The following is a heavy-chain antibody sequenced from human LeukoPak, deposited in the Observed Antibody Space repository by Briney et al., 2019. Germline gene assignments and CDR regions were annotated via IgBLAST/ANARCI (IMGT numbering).Heavy chain of an antibody. CDR1: DGSINGYY. Sequence: SGTLSLTCTVSDGSINGYYWSWIRQPPGKGLDWIGYMYSGGTTNYNPSLKSRVTISVDTSKNQFSLKLSSVTAADTAVYYCARAPSGPIGEGYFDYWGQGTLVTVSS. CDR3: ARAPSGPIGEGYFDY. CDR2: MYSGGTT. J-gene: IGHJ4*02. D-gene: IGHD3-10*01. V-gene: IGHV4-59*01.